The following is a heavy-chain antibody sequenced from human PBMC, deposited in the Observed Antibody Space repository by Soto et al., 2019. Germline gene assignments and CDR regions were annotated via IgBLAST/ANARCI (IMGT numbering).Heavy chain of an antibody. Sequence: ASVKVSCKDSGYTFTSYAMHWVRQAPGQRLEWMGWINAGNGNTKYSQKFQGRVTITRDTSASTAYMELSSLRSEDTAVYYCARDPDYGDYGTSPADDYWGQGTLVTGLL. V-gene: IGHV1-3*01. J-gene: IGHJ4*02. CDR3: ARDPDYGDYGTSPADDY. CDR2: INAGNGNT. D-gene: IGHD4-17*01. CDR1: GYTFTSYA.